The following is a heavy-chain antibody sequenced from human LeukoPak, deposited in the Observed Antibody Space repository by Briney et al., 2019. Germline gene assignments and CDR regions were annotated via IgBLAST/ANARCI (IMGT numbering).Heavy chain of an antibody. CDR2: IIPIFGTA. D-gene: IGHD5-24*01. CDR1: GYTFTSYD. J-gene: IGHJ6*03. Sequence: GASVKVSCKASGYTFTSYDINWVRQATGQGLEWTGGIIPIFGTANYAQKFQGRVTITTDESTSTAYMELSSLRSEDTAVYYCARGMATKYYYYMDVWGKGTTVTVSS. CDR3: ARGMATKYYYYMDV. V-gene: IGHV1-69*05.